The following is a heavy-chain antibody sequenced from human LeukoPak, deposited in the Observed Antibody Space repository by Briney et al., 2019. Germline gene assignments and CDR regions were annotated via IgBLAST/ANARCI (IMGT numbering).Heavy chain of an antibody. D-gene: IGHD1-1*01. J-gene: IGHJ4*02. CDR2: ITLDGSDS. CDR1: GFPFSSYW. V-gene: IGHV3-7*04. Sequence: GGSLRLSCAASGFPFSSYWMAWVRQAPGKGLEWVANITLDGSDSYYVDSVKGRFSVSRDNAKNSLYLQMNSLRGEDTAVFYCTTENWYVFENWGQGSLVTVSA. CDR3: TTENWYVFEN.